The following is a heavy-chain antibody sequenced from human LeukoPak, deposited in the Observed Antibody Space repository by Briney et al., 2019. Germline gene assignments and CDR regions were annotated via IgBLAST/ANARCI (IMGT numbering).Heavy chain of an antibody. CDR2: ISAYNGNT. Sequence: ASVKVSCKASGYTFTSYGISWVRQAPGQGLEWMGWISAYNGNTNYAQKLQGRVTMTTDTSTSTAYMELRSLRSDDTAVYYCARAPRYYDFWSGYSGYYFDYWGQGTLVTVSS. D-gene: IGHD3-3*01. V-gene: IGHV1-18*01. J-gene: IGHJ4*02. CDR3: ARAPRYYDFWSGYSGYYFDY. CDR1: GYTFTSYG.